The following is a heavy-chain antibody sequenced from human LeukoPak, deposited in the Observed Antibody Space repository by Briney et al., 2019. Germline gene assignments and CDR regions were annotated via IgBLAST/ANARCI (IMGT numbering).Heavy chain of an antibody. CDR1: GYTFTSYG. CDR2: ISAYNGNT. V-gene: IGHV1-18*01. D-gene: IGHD5-18*01. J-gene: IGHJ4*02. CDR3: ARDLPGGYSYGYGDY. Sequence: ASVKVSCKASGYTFTSYGISWVRQAPGQGLEWMGWISAYNGNTNYAQKLQGRVTMTTDTSTSTAYMELRSLRSDDTAVYYCARDLPGGYSYGYGDYWGREPWSPSPQ.